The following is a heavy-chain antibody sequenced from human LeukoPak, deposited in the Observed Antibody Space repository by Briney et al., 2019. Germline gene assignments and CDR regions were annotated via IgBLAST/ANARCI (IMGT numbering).Heavy chain of an antibody. V-gene: IGHV3-7*01. J-gene: IGHJ3*02. D-gene: IGHD1-26*01. CDR2: IKQDGSET. CDR1: GFTFSSYW. CDR3: ARHHPWWDLKGAHDAFDI. Sequence: GGSLRLSCAASGFTFSSYWLSWVRQAPTKGLEWVANIKQDGSETYYVDSVKGRFTISRDNAKNSLFLQMDSLRAEDTAVYYCARHHPWWDLKGAHDAFDIWGQGTMVTVSS.